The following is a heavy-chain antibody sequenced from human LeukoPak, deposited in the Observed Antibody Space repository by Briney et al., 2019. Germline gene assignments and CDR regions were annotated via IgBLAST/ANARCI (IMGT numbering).Heavy chain of an antibody. Sequence: TSETLSLTCTVSGGSISSSSYYWGWIRQPPGKGLEWIGSIYYSGSTYYNPSLKSRVTISVDTSKNQFSLKLSSVTAADTAVYYCASRGYCSSTSCYTDDYWGQGTLVTVSS. CDR3: ASRGYCSSTSCYTDDY. D-gene: IGHD2-2*02. CDR2: IYYSGST. J-gene: IGHJ4*02. CDR1: GGSISSSSYY. V-gene: IGHV4-39*01.